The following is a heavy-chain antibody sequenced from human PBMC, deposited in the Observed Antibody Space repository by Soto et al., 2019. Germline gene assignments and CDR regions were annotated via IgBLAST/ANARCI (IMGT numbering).Heavy chain of an antibody. V-gene: IGHV3-53*01. CDR2: IYSGGST. J-gene: IGHJ4*02. CDR1: GFTVSNSY. Sequence: PGGSLRLSCAASGFTVSNSYMSWVRQTPGKGLEWVSIIYSGGSTYYADSVKGRFTISRDNSKNILYLQMNSLRAEDTAVYYCARESEDLTSNFDYWGQGTLVTVSS. CDR3: ARESEDLTSNFDY.